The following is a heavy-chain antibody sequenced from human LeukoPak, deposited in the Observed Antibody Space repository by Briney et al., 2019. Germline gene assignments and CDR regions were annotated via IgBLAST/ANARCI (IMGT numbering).Heavy chain of an antibody. CDR2: ITGSGGST. CDR3: AKDDGSGSYLVSDWFDP. CDR1: GFSFSSYA. Sequence: GGSLRLSCAASGFSFSSYAMSWVRQAPGKGLECVSAITGSGGSTYYTDSVKGRFTISRDNSKNTLYLQMNSLRGDDTAVYYCAKDDGSGSYLVSDWFDPWGQGTLVTVSS. V-gene: IGHV3-23*01. J-gene: IGHJ5*02. D-gene: IGHD3-10*01.